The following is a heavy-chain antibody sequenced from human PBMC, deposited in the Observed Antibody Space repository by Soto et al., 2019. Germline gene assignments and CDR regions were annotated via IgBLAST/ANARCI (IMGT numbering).Heavy chain of an antibody. J-gene: IGHJ6*02. Sequence: QVQLQESGPGLVKPSETLSLTCTVSGGSISSYYWSWIRQPPGKGLEWIGYIYYSGSTNYNPSLKSRVTISVDTSKNHFSMRLSSLTAADTAVYYCARDRLELVYHYGMKVWGQGTTV. V-gene: IGHV4-59*01. D-gene: IGHD6-6*01. CDR1: GGSISSYY. CDR2: IYYSGST. CDR3: ARDRLELVYHYGMKV.